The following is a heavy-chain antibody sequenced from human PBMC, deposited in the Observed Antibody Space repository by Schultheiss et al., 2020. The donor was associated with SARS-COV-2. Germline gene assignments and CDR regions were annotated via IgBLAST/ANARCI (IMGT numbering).Heavy chain of an antibody. D-gene: IGHD3-3*01. CDR3: ARDSSGYYDFWSGSRGLDV. V-gene: IGHV3-7*03. J-gene: IGHJ6*02. CDR2: IRQDGSEK. Sequence: GGSLRLSCAASGFTFSSYWMTWVRQAPGKGLEWVANIRQDGSEKYYVDSVKGRFTISRDNAKNSLYLQMNSLRAEDTAVYYCARDSSGYYDFWSGSRGLDVWGQGTTVTVSS. CDR1: GFTFSSYW.